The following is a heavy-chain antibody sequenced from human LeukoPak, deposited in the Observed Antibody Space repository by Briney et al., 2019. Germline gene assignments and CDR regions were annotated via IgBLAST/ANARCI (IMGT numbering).Heavy chain of an antibody. D-gene: IGHD2-2*01. Sequence: PGGSLRLSCAASGFTFSSYGMHWVRQAPGKGLEWVGRIKSKTDGGTTDYAAPVKGRFTISRDDSKNTLYLQMNSLKTEDTAVYYCTTDRWDCSSTSCPFDYWGQGTLVTVSS. CDR1: GFTFSSYG. J-gene: IGHJ4*02. CDR2: IKSKTDGGTT. V-gene: IGHV3-15*01. CDR3: TTDRWDCSSTSCPFDY.